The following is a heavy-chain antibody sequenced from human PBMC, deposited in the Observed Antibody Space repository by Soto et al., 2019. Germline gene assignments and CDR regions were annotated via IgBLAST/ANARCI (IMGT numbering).Heavy chain of an antibody. CDR1: GYTFSSFY. CDR2: INPSGDST. J-gene: IGHJ4*02. V-gene: IGHV1-46*01. D-gene: IGHD3-10*01. CDR3: ESDWEFGY. Sequence: ASVKVSCKASGYTFSSFYMHGVRQAPGQGLEWMGVINPSGDSTTYAQRFQGRLSMTRDTSTSTLYMELSSLRSEDTAVYYCESDWEFGYWGKGTLVTVS.